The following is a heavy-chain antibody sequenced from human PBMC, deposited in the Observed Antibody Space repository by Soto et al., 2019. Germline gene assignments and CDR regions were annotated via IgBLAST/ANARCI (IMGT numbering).Heavy chain of an antibody. CDR2: IKSKTDGGTT. CDR1: GFSFSNVW. D-gene: IGHD4-17*01. CDR3: SFQDSTTVTMFEY. Sequence: EVQLVESGGGLVKPGGSLRLSCAASGFSFSNVWMSWVRQAPGKGLEWVGRIKSKTDGGTTDYAAPVKGRFTISRDDSKTTLYLQMNSLKTEDTAVYYCSFQDSTTVTMFEYWGQGTLVTVSS. V-gene: IGHV3-15*01. J-gene: IGHJ4*02.